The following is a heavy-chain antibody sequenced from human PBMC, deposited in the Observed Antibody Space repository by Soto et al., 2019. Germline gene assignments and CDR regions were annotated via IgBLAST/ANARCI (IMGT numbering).Heavy chain of an antibody. V-gene: IGHV4-31*03. CDR3: ARGYRDFWSGSLGCWFDF. CDR1: GGSISSGGYY. Sequence: PSETLSLTCTVSGGSISSGGYYWSWIRQHPGKGLEWIGYIYYSGSTYYNPSLKSRVTISVDTSKNQFSLKLSSVTAADTAVYYCARGYRDFWSGSLGCWFDFPGQGTLVTVSS. J-gene: IGHJ5*01. CDR2: IYYSGST. D-gene: IGHD3-3*01.